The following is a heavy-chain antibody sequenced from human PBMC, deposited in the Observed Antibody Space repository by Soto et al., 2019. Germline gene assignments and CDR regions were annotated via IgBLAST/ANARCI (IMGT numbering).Heavy chain of an antibody. J-gene: IGHJ4*02. Sequence: SETLSLTCTVSGGSISSYYWSWIRQPPGKGLEWIGYIYYSGSTNYNPSLKSRVTISVDTSKNQFSLKLSSVTAADTAVYYCGRAYGGYADYWGQGALVTVSS. CDR1: GGSISSYY. D-gene: IGHD5-12*01. CDR3: GRAYGGYADY. CDR2: IYYSGST. V-gene: IGHV4-59*01.